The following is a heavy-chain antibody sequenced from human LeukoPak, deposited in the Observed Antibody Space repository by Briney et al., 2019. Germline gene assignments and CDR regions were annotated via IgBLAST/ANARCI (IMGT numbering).Heavy chain of an antibody. D-gene: IGHD6-19*01. CDR3: ARDRAIAVARNWFDP. CDR2: IYTSGGT. J-gene: IGHJ5*02. Sequence: SETLSLTCTVSGGSISSYYWSWIRQPAGKGLEWIGRIYTSGGTNYNPSLKSRVTMSVDTSKNQFSLKLSSVTAADTAVYYCARDRAIAVARNWFDPWGQGTLVTVSS. V-gene: IGHV4-4*07. CDR1: GGSISSYY.